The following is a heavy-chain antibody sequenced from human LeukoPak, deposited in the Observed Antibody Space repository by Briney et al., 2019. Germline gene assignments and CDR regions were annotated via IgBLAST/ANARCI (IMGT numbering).Heavy chain of an antibody. CDR3: ANDVGSSTTPDV. Sequence: GGSLRLSCAASGFTVSSNYMSWVRQASGKGLEWVAFIRHDGSNKYYADSVKGRFIISRDNSKNTLYLQMNSLRAEDTAVYYCANDVGSSTTPDVWGKGTTVAVSS. CDR1: GFTVSSNY. V-gene: IGHV3-30*02. D-gene: IGHD2-15*01. CDR2: IRHDGSNK. J-gene: IGHJ6*04.